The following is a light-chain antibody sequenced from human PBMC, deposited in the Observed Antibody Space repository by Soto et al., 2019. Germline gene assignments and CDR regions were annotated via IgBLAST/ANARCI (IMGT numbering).Light chain of an antibody. J-gene: IGKJ1*01. V-gene: IGKV1-6*01. CDR3: LQDYNCLCT. CDR2: AAS. CDR1: QGISSY. Sequence: TQCASFRSASERDGVTIACRAGQGISSYLAWYQQKPGKAPKLLMYAASSLLSGVPSRFSGSGSGTDFTLTISSLQSEEFATNYCLQDYNCLCTFCQGTKV.